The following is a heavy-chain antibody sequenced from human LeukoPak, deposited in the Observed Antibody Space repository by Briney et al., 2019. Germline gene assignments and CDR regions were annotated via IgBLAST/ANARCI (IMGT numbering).Heavy chain of an antibody. CDR3: AKDWYVGGWQNCDY. CDR2: ISYEGSNK. D-gene: IGHD6-19*01. V-gene: IGHV3-30*18. Sequence: GRSLRLSCAASGFTFRNYGMHWVRQAPGKGLEWVAVISYEGSNKYYVDSVKGRFTISSDNSKNTLYLQMNSLRAEDTAVYYCAKDWYVGGWQNCDYWGQGVLVTVSS. J-gene: IGHJ4*02. CDR1: GFTFRNYG.